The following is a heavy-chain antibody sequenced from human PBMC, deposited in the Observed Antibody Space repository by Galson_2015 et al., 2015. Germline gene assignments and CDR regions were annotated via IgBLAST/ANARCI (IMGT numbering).Heavy chain of an antibody. CDR3: AKDPNGDYVGAFDM. J-gene: IGHJ3*02. Sequence: SLRLSCAASGFTFSRYAQTWVRQFPGKGLEWVSSISGTGATTYYADSVKGRFTVFRDNSKNTVYLQMSSLRVEDTAVYHCAKDPNGDYVGAFDMWGRGILVTVSS. V-gene: IGHV3-23*01. D-gene: IGHD4-17*01. CDR1: GFTFSRYA. CDR2: ISGTGATT.